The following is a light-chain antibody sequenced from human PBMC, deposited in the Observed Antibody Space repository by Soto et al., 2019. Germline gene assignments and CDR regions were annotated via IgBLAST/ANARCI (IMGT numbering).Light chain of an antibody. CDR2: EVS. CDR1: TSDIGTYNY. CDR3: SSYTSSATLV. J-gene: IGLJ3*02. Sequence: QSALTQPASVSGSPGQSITISCSGATSDIGTYNYVSWYQHHPGKVPKVIIYEVSNRPSGVSNRFSGSKSGNTASLTISGLQADDEADYYCSSYTSSATLVFGGGTKVTVL. V-gene: IGLV2-14*01.